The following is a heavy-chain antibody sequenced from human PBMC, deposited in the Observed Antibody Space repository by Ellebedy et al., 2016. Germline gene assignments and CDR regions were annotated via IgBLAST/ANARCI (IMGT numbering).Heavy chain of an antibody. CDR1: GFTFSSYD. J-gene: IGHJ4*02. CDR3: ARGYYYGSGNLIDY. V-gene: IGHV3-13*04. D-gene: IGHD3-10*01. CDR2: ISTSGDT. Sequence: GGSLRLXXAASGFTFSSYDMHWVRQATGEGLEWVSTISTSGDTYYPASVRGRFTVSRENAENSLYLQMNSLRAGDTAVYYCARGYYYGSGNLIDYWGQGTLVTVSS.